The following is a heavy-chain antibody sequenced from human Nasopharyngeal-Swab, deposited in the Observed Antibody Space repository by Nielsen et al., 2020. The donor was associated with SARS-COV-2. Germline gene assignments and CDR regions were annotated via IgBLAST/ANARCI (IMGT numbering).Heavy chain of an antibody. J-gene: IGHJ4*02. D-gene: IGHD3-3*01. CDR3: ARHQDDFWSGYFVFDC. Sequence: RQAPGKGLEWIGSIYYAGSSSYSGRTYYNPSLENRVTISVDTSKSRFSLKVNSVTAADTAVYYCARHQDDFWSGYFVFDCWGQGALVTVSS. CDR2: IYYAGSSSYSGRT. V-gene: IGHV4-39*01.